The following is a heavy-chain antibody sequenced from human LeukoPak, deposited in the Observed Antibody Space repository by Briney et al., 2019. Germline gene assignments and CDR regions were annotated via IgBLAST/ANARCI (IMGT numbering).Heavy chain of an antibody. CDR1: GYTFTSYD. CDR3: ARKGIQLAGMDV. J-gene: IGHJ6*03. CDR2: MNPNSGNT. D-gene: IGHD5-18*01. V-gene: IGHV1-8*01. Sequence: ASVKVSCKXSGYTFTSYDINWVRQATGQGLEWMGWMNPNSGNTGYAQKFQGRVTMTRNTSISTAYMELSSLRSEDTAVYYCARKGIQLAGMDVWGKGTTVTVSS.